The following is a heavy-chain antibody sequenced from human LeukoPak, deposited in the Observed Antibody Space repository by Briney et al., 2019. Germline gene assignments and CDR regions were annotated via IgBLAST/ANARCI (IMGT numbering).Heavy chain of an antibody. V-gene: IGHV3-23*01. CDR2: ISGSGGST. CDR1: GFTFSSYA. Sequence: GGSLRLSCAASGFTFSSYAMGWVRQAPGKGLEWVSAISGSGGSTYYADSVKGRFTISRDNSKNTLYLQMNSLRAEDTAVYYCAKGQQHVPNFLVDYWGQGTLVTVSS. CDR3: AKGQQHVPNFLVDY. D-gene: IGHD6-6*01. J-gene: IGHJ4*02.